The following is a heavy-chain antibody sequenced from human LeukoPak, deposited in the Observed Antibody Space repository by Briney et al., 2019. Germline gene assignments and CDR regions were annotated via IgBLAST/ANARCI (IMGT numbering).Heavy chain of an antibody. Sequence: GASVKVSCKASGYTFTGYYMHWVRQAPGQGLEWMGWINPNSGGTNYAQKFQGRVTMTRDTSISTAYMELSRLRSDDTAVYYCARRFHQQLVLGAFDIWGQGTMVTVSS. J-gene: IGHJ3*02. CDR1: GYTFTGYY. D-gene: IGHD6-13*01. V-gene: IGHV1-2*02. CDR2: INPNSGGT. CDR3: ARRFHQQLVLGAFDI.